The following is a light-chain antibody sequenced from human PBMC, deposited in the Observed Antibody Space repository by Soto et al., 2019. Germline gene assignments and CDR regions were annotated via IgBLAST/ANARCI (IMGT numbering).Light chain of an antibody. CDR3: QQRSNWPST. J-gene: IGKJ4*01. CDR2: DAS. V-gene: IGKV3-11*01. Sequence: EIVLTQSPATLSLSPGERAALSCRVSQSVSSYLAWYQQKPGQAPRLLIYDASKRATGIPARFSGSVSGTDFTLTISSLEPEDFAVYFCQQRSNWPSTFGGGTKVEI. CDR1: QSVSSY.